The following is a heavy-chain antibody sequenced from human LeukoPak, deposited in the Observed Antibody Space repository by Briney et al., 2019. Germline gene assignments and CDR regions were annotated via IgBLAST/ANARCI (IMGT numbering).Heavy chain of an antibody. V-gene: IGHV4-61*01. CDR2: IFHSGST. CDR3: ATGRYSSGWYYFDY. Sequence: PSETLSLTCTVSGGSVSSGSCYWSWVRQPPGKRLEWIGYIFHSGSTNYNPSLKSRVTISVDTSKNQFSLKLSSVTAADTAVYYCATGRYSSGWYYFDYWGRGTLVTVTS. D-gene: IGHD6-19*01. J-gene: IGHJ4*02. CDR1: GGSVSSGSCY.